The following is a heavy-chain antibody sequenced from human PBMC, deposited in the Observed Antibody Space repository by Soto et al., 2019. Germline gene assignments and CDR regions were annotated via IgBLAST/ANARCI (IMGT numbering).Heavy chain of an antibody. Sequence: GESLKISCKGSGYSFTSYRIGWVRQMPGKGLEWMGIIYPGDSDTRYSPSFQGQVTISADKSISTAYLQWSSLKASDTAMYYCARHVSFTVGDFYYYYYMYVWGKGTTVTVSS. V-gene: IGHV5-51*01. CDR2: IYPGDSDT. J-gene: IGHJ6*03. CDR1: GYSFTSYR. CDR3: ARHVSFTVGDFYYYYYMYV.